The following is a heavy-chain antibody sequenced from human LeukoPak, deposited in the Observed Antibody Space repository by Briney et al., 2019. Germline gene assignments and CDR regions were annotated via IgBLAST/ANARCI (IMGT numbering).Heavy chain of an antibody. Sequence: ASVKVSCKASGYTFTSYYMHWVRQAPGQGLEWMGIINPSGGSTSYAQKFQGRVTMTRDTSTSTVYMELSSLRSEDTAVYYCARSAVVVPAAISGHYYYYMDVWGKGTTVTVSS. CDR3: ARSAVVVPAAISGHYYYYMDV. D-gene: IGHD2-2*01. V-gene: IGHV1-46*01. J-gene: IGHJ6*03. CDR2: INPSGGST. CDR1: GYTFTSYY.